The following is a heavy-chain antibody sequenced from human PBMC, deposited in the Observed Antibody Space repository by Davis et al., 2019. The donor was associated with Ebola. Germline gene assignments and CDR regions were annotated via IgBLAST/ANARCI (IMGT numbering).Heavy chain of an antibody. CDR3: AKPLGEGRSPRQQLVHFPGGMDV. D-gene: IGHD6-13*01. CDR1: GFTFSDYY. V-gene: IGHV3-23*01. Sequence: GESLKISCAASGFTFSDYYMSWIRQAPGKGLEWVSAISGSGGSTYYADSVKGRFTISRDNSKNTLYLQMNSLRAEDTAVYYCAKPLGEGRSPRQQLVHFPGGMDVWGQGTTVTVSS. J-gene: IGHJ6*02. CDR2: ISGSGGST.